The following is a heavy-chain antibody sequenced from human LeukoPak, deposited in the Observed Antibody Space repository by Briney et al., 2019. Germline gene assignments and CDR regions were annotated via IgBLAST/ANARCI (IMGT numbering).Heavy chain of an antibody. CDR3: GYCSSTSWPLYYFDY. CDR1: GFTFGDYA. CDR2: IRSKAYGGTT. J-gene: IGHJ4*02. Sequence: GGSLRLSCTASGFTFGDYAMSWFRQAPGKGLEWVGFIRSKAYGGTTEYAASVKGRFTIPRDDSKSIAYLQMNSLKTEDTAVYYCGYCSSTSWPLYYFDYWGQGTLVTVSS. D-gene: IGHD2-2*01. V-gene: IGHV3-49*03.